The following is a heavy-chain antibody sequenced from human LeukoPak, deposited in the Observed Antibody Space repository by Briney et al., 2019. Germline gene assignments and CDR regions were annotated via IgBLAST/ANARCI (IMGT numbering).Heavy chain of an antibody. CDR1: GGPISSYY. D-gene: IGHD5-18*01. J-gene: IGHJ4*02. CDR3: ASPKRDGYDY. V-gene: IGHV4-59*01. Sequence: PSETLSLTCTVSGGPISSYYWSWVRQPPGKGLEWIGYIYYSGSTNYNPSLKSRATISLDTSKNQFSLKLSSVTAADTAVYYCASPKRDGYDYWGQGTLVTVSS. CDR2: IYYSGST.